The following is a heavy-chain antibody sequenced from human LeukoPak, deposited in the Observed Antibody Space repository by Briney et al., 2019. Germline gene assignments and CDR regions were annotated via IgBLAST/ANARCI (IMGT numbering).Heavy chain of an antibody. J-gene: IGHJ4*02. Sequence: PSETLSLTCAVYGGSFSGYYWSWIRQPPGKGLEWIGEINHSGSTNYNPSLKSRVTISVDTSKNQFSLKLSSVTAADTAVYYCARGLRDAYSSSWFYYFDYWGQGTLVTVSS. CDR2: INHSGST. D-gene: IGHD6-13*01. V-gene: IGHV4-34*01. CDR3: ARGLRDAYSSSWFYYFDY. CDR1: GGSFSGYY.